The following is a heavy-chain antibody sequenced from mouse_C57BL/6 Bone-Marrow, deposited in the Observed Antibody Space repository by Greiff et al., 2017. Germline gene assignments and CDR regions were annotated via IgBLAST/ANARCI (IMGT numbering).Heavy chain of an antibody. D-gene: IGHD1-1*01. CDR3: TPYYYGSSPWFAY. CDR1: GFNFKDYY. J-gene: IGHJ3*01. CDR2: IDPEDGDT. V-gene: IGHV14-1*01. Sequence: EVQLQQSGAELVRPGASVKLSCTASGFNFKDYYMHWVKQRPEQGLEWIGRIDPEDGDTEYAPKFQGKATMTADTSSNTAYLQLSSLTSEDTAGYYCTPYYYGSSPWFAYWGQGTLVTVSA.